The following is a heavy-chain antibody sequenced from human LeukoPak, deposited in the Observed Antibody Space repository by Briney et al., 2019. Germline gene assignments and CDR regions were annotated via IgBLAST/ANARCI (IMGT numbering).Heavy chain of an antibody. D-gene: IGHD3-3*01. Sequence: GGSLRLSCAASGFTFSSYAKHWVRQAPGKGLEWVAVIWYDGGNKYYADSVKGRFTISRDNSKNTLYMQMNSLRAEDSAVYYCARWALYTISYGMDVWGQGTTVTVSS. V-gene: IGHV3-33*08. CDR1: GFTFSSYA. CDR2: IWYDGGNK. CDR3: ARWALYTISYGMDV. J-gene: IGHJ6*02.